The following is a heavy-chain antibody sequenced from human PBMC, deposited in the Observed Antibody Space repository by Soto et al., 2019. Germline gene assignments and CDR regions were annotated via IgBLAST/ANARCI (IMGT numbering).Heavy chain of an antibody. J-gene: IGHJ3*02. CDR2: ISSSSSYI. CDR1: GFTFSSYS. D-gene: IGHD3-10*01. CDR3: LREFIGGYNQSRLDAFDI. V-gene: IGHV3-21*01. Sequence: PGGSLRLSCAASGFTFSSYSMNWVRQAPGKGLEWVSSISSSSSYIYYADSVKGRFTTSRDNAKNSLYLQMNSLRAEDTAVYYCLREFIGGYNQSRLDAFDIGGKGKMVTVS.